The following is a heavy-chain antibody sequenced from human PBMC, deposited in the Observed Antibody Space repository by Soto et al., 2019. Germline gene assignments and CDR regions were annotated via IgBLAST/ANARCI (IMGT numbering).Heavy chain of an antibody. J-gene: IGHJ4*02. CDR3: ARGQEVGAHFFDS. V-gene: IGHV3-13*01. CDR2: IGTAGDT. Sequence: PAGSVGLSCEASGFTFSCFDMHGFLKPTGKGLEWVSTIGTAGDTYYAVSVKGRFTISRDNAKNSLSLQMNSLRAGDTAVYFCARGQEVGAHFFDSWGQGTQVTVSS. D-gene: IGHD2-15*01. CDR1: GFTFSCFD.